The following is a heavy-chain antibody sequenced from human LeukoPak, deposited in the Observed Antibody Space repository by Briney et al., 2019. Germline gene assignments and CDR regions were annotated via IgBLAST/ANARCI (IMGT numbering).Heavy chain of an antibody. J-gene: IGHJ4*02. V-gene: IGHV4-59*01. Sequence: SETLSLTCTVSGGAISTYYWSWIRQPPGKGLEWIGYIYISGTTNYNPSLKSRVTMSVDTSKNQLSMKLSSVTAADTAVYYCARGSDFGDCWGQGTLVTVSS. CDR3: ARGSDFGDC. D-gene: IGHD4-17*01. CDR2: IYISGTT. CDR1: GGAISTYY.